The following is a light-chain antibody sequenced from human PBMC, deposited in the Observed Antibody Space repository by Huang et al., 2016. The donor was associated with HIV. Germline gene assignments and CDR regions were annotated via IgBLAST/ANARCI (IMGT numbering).Light chain of an antibody. J-gene: IGKJ4*01. CDR1: QGISNY. Sequence: DIQMTQSPSSLSASVGDRVTITSRASQGISNYLAWYQQKPGKVPKLLIYAASTLQSGGPSRFSGSGSGTDFTLTISSLQPEDVATYYCQKYNSAFTFGGGTKVEIK. CDR2: AAS. CDR3: QKYNSAFT. V-gene: IGKV1-27*01.